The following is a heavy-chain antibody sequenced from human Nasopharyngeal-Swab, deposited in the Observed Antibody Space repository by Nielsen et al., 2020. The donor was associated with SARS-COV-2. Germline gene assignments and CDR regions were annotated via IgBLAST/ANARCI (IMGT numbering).Heavy chain of an antibody. V-gene: IGHV3-21*01. CDR3: ARGSDTALYYFDS. J-gene: IGHJ4*02. CDR1: GFTFSSYS. Sequence: GESLKISCAASGFTFSSYSINWVRQAPGKELEWVSSISSTGSYIYYADSVKGRFTISRDNAKNSLYLQMNGLRAEDTAVYYCARGSDTALYYFDSWGQGTLVTVSS. CDR2: ISSTGSYI. D-gene: IGHD5-18*01.